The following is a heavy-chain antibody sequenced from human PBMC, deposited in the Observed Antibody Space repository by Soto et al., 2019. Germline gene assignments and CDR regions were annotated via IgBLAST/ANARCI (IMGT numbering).Heavy chain of an antibody. CDR2: IFPSDSTT. CDR3: ARKDKSGYFNWFAP. J-gene: IGHJ5*02. Sequence: GESLKIHFSSPGYNFTSSWIAWVRQKPGKGLEWMGFIFPSDSTTKYSPSFQGQVTTSADRSTSTVFLQWAILKASDTAVYFCARKDKSGYFNWFAPWGQGTLVTVSS. CDR1: GYNFTSSW. V-gene: IGHV5-51*01. D-gene: IGHD3-22*01.